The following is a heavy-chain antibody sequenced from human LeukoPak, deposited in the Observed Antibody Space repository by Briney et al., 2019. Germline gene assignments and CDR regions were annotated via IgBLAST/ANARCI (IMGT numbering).Heavy chain of an antibody. J-gene: IGHJ5*02. CDR1: GGALSSGGYY. V-gene: IGHV4-31*03. Sequence: PLQTPFPPCTVSGGALSSGGYYWSWIRQHPGKGPEWIGYIYYSGSTYYNPSLKSRVTISVDTSKNQFSLKLSSVTAADTAVYYCAREHRTSGWFDPWGQGTLVTVSS. CDR2: IYYSGST. CDR3: AREHRTSGWFDP.